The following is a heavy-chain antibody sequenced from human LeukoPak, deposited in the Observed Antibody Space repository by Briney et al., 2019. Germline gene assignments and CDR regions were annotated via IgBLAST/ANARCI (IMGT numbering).Heavy chain of an antibody. CDR3: ARDGSDP. Sequence: SEILSLTCAVYGGSFSGYYWSWIRQPPGKGLEWIGEINHSGSTNYNPSLKSRVTISVDTSKNQFSLKLSSVTAADTAVYYCARDGSDPWGQGTLVTVSS. J-gene: IGHJ5*02. CDR2: INHSGST. V-gene: IGHV4-34*01. CDR1: GGSFSGYY.